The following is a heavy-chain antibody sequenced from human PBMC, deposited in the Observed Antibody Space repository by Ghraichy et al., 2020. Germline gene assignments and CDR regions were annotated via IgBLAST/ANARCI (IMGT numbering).Heavy chain of an antibody. Sequence: GGSLRLSCAASGFTFSSYAMSWVRQAPGKGLEWVSVISGGGSSTYYADSVKGRFTISRDNSKNTLYLLMNSLRAEDTAVYYCAKDRSIPTPPPPPAVFDIWGQGTMVTVSS. J-gene: IGHJ3*02. D-gene: IGHD6-6*01. CDR1: GFTFSSYA. CDR2: ISGGGSST. V-gene: IGHV3-23*01. CDR3: AKDRSIPTPPPPPAVFDI.